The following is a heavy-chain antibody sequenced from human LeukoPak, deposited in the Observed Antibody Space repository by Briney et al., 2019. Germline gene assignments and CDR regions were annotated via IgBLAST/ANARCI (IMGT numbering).Heavy chain of an antibody. Sequence: GGSLRLSCAASGFTFRTSGMNWVRQAPGKGLEWVSYISSSGTTISYAQSVKGRFTISRDNSKNSLYLQMNSLRAKDTALYYCAKDGNGYGEQGYYYYYYMDVWGKGTTVTVSS. CDR1: GFTFRTSG. J-gene: IGHJ6*03. V-gene: IGHV3-48*04. D-gene: IGHD4-17*01. CDR3: AKDGNGYGEQGYYYYYYMDV. CDR2: ISSSGTTI.